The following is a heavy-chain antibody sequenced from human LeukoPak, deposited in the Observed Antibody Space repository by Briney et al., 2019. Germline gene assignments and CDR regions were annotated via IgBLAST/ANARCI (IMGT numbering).Heavy chain of an antibody. D-gene: IGHD3-22*01. CDR3: ASIYSSGYETDY. J-gene: IGHJ4*02. V-gene: IGHV1-2*02. CDR2: INPNSGGT. CDR1: GYTFTGYY. Sequence: ASVKVSCXASGYTFTGYYMHWVRQAPGQGLEWMGWINPNSGGTNYAQKFQGRVTMTRDTSISTAYMELSRLRSDDTAVYYCASIYSSGYETDYWGQGTLVTVSS.